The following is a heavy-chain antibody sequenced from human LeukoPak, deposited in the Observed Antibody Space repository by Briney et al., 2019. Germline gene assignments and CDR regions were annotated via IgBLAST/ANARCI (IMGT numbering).Heavy chain of an antibody. V-gene: IGHV3-48*03. J-gene: IGHJ4*02. CDR2: ISSSGSTI. CDR1: GITVSTND. Sequence: PGGPLRLPCAASGITVSTNDMTWFGQAPGKGLEWVSFISSSGSTINYADSVNGRFTISRDNAKNSLYLQMNSLRAEDTAVYYCVRGLRYTILGGDYFWGQGTLVTVSS. D-gene: IGHD3-3*01. CDR3: VRGLRYTILGGDYF.